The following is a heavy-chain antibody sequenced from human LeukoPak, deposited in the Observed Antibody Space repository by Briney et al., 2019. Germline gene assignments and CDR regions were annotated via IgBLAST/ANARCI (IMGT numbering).Heavy chain of an antibody. CDR2: MYYNGNT. CDR3: ARGEGTQYSSSWRPNWFDP. CDR1: GGSISGYY. J-gene: IGHJ5*02. V-gene: IGHV4-59*12. Sequence: SETLSLTCTVSGGSISGYYWTWIRQPPGKGLEWIGYMYYNGNTNYNPSLKSRVTISVDPSKNQFSLKLTSVTTADTAVYYCARGEGTQYSSSWRPNWFDPWGQGTLVTVSS. D-gene: IGHD6-13*01.